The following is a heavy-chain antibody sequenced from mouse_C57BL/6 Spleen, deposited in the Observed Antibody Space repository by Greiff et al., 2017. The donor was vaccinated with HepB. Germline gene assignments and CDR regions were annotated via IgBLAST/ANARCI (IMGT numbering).Heavy chain of an antibody. CDR3: AREGDYYGSSYSYFDV. Sequence: DVMLVESGGGLVKPGGSLKLSCAASGFTFSSYAMSWVRQTPEKRLEWVATISDGGSYTYYPDNVKGRFTISRDNAKNNLYLQMSHLKSEDTAMYYCAREGDYYGSSYSYFDVWGTGTTVTVSS. V-gene: IGHV5-4*01. J-gene: IGHJ1*03. CDR2: ISDGGSYT. D-gene: IGHD1-1*01. CDR1: GFTFSSYA.